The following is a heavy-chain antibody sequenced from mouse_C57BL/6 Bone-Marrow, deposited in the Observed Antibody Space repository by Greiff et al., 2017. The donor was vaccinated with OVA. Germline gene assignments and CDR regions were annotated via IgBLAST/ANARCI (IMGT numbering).Heavy chain of an antibody. D-gene: IGHD1-1*01. Sequence: VQLKESGPGLVKPSQSLSLTCSVTGYSITSGYYWNRIRPFPENKLEWLGYISYDGSNNYNPSLNNRISITRDTSKNQFFLKLNSVTTEDTATYYCARDYYGRYFDVWGTGTTVTVSS. J-gene: IGHJ1*03. CDR3: ARDYYGRYFDV. CDR1: GYSITSGYY. V-gene: IGHV3-6*01. CDR2: ISYDGSN.